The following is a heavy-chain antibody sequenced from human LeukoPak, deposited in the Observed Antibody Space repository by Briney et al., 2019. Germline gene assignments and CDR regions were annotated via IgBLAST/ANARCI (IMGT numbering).Heavy chain of an antibody. CDR3: AREEGGLDV. Sequence: ALVKVSCKPSGDAFSIYTLNWVRQVPGQGPEWMGWMNTNTGKATYAQDFRGRFVFSFDSSVSTAYLEITSLKAADTAVYYCAREEGGLDVWGQGTTVIVS. J-gene: IGHJ6*02. CDR1: GDAFSIYT. CDR2: MNTNTGKA. V-gene: IGHV7-4-1*02.